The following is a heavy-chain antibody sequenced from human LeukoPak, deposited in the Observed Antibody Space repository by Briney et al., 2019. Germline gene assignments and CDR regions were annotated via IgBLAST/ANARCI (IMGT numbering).Heavy chain of an antibody. D-gene: IGHD2-15*01. CDR2: IYYSGST. CDR3: ARHLGPYSEIDY. CDR1: GGSISSGGYY. V-gene: IGHV4-31*03. J-gene: IGHJ4*02. Sequence: SQTLSLTCTVSGGSISSGGYYWSWIRQHPGKGLEWIGYIYYSGSTYYNPSLKSRVTISVDTSKNQFSLKLSSVTAADTAVYYCARHLGPYSEIDYWGQGTLVTVSS.